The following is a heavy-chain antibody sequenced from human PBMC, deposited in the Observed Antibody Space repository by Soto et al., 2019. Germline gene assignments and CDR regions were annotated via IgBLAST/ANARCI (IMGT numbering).Heavy chain of an antibody. CDR3: ARERYQVLPDGIDV. CDR1: GFSLTGYY. J-gene: IGHJ6*02. V-gene: IGHV1-2*02. Sequence: ASVNVSCKASGFSLTGYYFHWIRAAPGQGLEWLGWINPNTGGTTYAQKFKGRVTLTWDTSINTAYLELSSLRPDDTAMYYCARERYQVLPDGIDVWGQGTSLTVSS. CDR2: INPNTGGT. D-gene: IGHD2-2*01.